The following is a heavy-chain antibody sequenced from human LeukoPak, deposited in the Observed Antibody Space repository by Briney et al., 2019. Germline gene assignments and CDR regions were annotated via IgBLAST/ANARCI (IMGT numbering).Heavy chain of an antibody. V-gene: IGHV3-11*01. CDR2: ISSSGSTI. D-gene: IGHD4-17*01. CDR1: GFTFSDYY. J-gene: IGHJ3*02. Sequence: NPGGSLRLSCAASGFTFSDYYMSWIRQAPGKGLEWVSYISSSGSTIYYADSVKGRFTISRDNAKNSLYLQMNSLRAEDTAVYYCARVLMTTEAFDIWGQGTMVTVSS. CDR3: ARVLMTTEAFDI.